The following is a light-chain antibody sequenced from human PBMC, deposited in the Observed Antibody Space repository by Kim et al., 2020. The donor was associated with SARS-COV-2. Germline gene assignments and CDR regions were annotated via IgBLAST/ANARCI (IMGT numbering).Light chain of an antibody. V-gene: IGLV2-14*03. CDR3: SSYTSSSVV. J-gene: IGLJ2*01. CDR2: DVS. Sequence: PGQSITISCTGTSSDVGGYNYVSWYQQHPGKAPKLMIYDVSNRPSGVSNCFSGSKSGNTVSLTISGLQAEDEADYYCSSYTSSSVVFGGGTKLTVL. CDR1: SSDVGGYNY.